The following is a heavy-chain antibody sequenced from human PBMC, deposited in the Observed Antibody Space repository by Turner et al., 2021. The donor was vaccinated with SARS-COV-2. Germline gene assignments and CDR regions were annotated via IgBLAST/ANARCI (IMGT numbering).Heavy chain of an antibody. CDR1: GGTFSSYV. Sequence: QAQLVQSGAGVKKPGSSVKVTCRALGGTFSSYVISWVRQAPGQGPEWMGGCIPILGIASYAKKYQGRVTITADKSTSTAYMELNSLRTEDTAVYYCAREGSSGEPHCSSTSCYPYWGQGTLVTVSS. CDR2: CIPILGIA. V-gene: IGHV1-69*10. D-gene: IGHD2-2*01. CDR3: AREGSSGEPHCSSTSCYPY. J-gene: IGHJ4*02.